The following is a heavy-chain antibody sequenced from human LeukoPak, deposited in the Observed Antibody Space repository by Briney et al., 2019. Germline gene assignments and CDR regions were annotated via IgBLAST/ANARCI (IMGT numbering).Heavy chain of an antibody. CDR1: GGPISSGSYY. CDR2: IYTSRST. Sequence: SQTLSLTCTVSGGPISSGSYYWSWIRQPAGKGLEWIGRIYTSRSTNYNPSLKSRVTISVDTSKNQFSLKLSSVTAADTAVYYCARGTVVTPPLDYYYGMDVWGQGTTVTVSS. J-gene: IGHJ6*02. CDR3: ARGTVVTPPLDYYYGMDV. D-gene: IGHD4-23*01. V-gene: IGHV4-61*02.